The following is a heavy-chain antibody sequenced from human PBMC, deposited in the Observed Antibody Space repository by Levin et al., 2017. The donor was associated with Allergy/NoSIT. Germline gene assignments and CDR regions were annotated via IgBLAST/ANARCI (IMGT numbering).Heavy chain of an antibody. J-gene: IGHJ4*02. V-gene: IGHV3-66*01. D-gene: IGHD2-15*01. CDR3: AREGGRYCSGGICYSSSFDY. CDR1: GFTVSTNY. Sequence: LSLTCAASGFTVSTNYMSWVRQAPGKGLEWVSVIYSGDSIYYADSVKGRFTISSDNFKNTVDLQMNSLRADDTAVYYCAREGGRYCSGGICYSSSFDYWGQGTLVTVSS. CDR2: IYSGDSI.